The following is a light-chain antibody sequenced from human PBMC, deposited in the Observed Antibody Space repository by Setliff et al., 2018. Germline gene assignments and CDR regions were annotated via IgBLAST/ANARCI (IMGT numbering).Light chain of an antibody. J-gene: IGLJ1*01. CDR3: SSYAGSDNYV. CDR2: EVT. Sequence: ALTQPPSASGSPGQSVTISCTGTSRDVGGYNLVSWYQQHPGKAPPLIISEVTERPSGVPDRFSGSKSGNTASLTVSGLQAEDGADYYCSSYAGSDNYVFGTGTKVTVL. V-gene: IGLV2-8*01. CDR1: SRDVGGYNL.